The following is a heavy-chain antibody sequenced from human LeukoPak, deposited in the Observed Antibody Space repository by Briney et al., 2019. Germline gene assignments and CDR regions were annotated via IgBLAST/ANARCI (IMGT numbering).Heavy chain of an antibody. CDR3: AREGWQQLVGDDAFDI. J-gene: IGHJ3*02. D-gene: IGHD6-13*01. CDR2: IIPIFGTA. Sequence: SVKVSCKASGGTFSSYAISWVRQAPGQGLEWMGGIIPIFGTANYAQKFQGRVTITTDESTSTAYMELRSLRSDDTAVYYCAREGWQQLVGDDAFDIWGQGTMVTVSS. V-gene: IGHV1-69*05. CDR1: GGTFSSYA.